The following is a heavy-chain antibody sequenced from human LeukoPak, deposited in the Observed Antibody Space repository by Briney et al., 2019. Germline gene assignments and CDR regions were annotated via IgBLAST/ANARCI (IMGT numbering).Heavy chain of an antibody. Sequence: GGSLRLSCAASGFTVSSYYMNWVRQAPGKELEWVSVIYTGGGRYYADSVRGRFTISRDTSKNMVFLQMNSLRVEDTAVYYCARGFDYWGRGPLVTVSS. CDR2: IYTGGGR. V-gene: IGHV3-53*01. CDR1: GFTVSSYY. CDR3: ARGFDY. J-gene: IGHJ4*02.